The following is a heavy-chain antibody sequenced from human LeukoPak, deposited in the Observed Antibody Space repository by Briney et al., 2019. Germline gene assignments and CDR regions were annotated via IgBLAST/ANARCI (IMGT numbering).Heavy chain of an antibody. CDR2: IYYSGST. D-gene: IGHD3-22*01. CDR3: ARETYYYDSSGYQDAFDI. Sequence: PSETLSLTCTVSGGSISSSSYYWGWIRQPPGKGLEWIGSIYYSGSTYYNPSLKSRVTISVDTSKNQFSLKLSSVTAADTAVYYCARETYYYDSSGYQDAFDIWGQGTMVTVSS. V-gene: IGHV4-39*07. CDR1: GGSISSSSYY. J-gene: IGHJ3*02.